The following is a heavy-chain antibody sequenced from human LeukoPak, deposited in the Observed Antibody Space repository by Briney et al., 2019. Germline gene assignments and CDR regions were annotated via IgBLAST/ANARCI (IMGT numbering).Heavy chain of an antibody. V-gene: IGHV4-34*01. CDR2: INHSGST. Sequence: SETLSLTCAVYGGSFSGYYWSWIRQPPGKGLEWIGEINHSGSTNYNPSLKSRVTISVDTSKNQFSLKLSSVTAADTAVYYCAREKTFTYYYGSGSYRVFDYWGQGTLVTVSS. CDR1: GGSFSGYY. CDR3: AREKTFTYYYGSGSYRVFDY. J-gene: IGHJ4*02. D-gene: IGHD3-10*01.